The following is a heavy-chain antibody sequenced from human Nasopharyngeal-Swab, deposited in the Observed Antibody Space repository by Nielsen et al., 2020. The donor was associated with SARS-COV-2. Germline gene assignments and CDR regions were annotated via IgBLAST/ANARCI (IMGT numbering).Heavy chain of an antibody. V-gene: IGHV3-73*01. CDR2: IRSKGNTYAT. D-gene: IGHD2-15*01. CDR3: TRCGGGCYSGRDY. Sequence: GGSLRLSCAASGFTFSDSAIHWVRQASGKGLGWVGRIRSKGNTYATAYAASVKGRFIIFRDDPTNTAYLLMNSLKTEDTAVYYCTRCGGGCYSGRDYWGQGTLVTVSS. CDR1: GFTFSDSA. J-gene: IGHJ4*02.